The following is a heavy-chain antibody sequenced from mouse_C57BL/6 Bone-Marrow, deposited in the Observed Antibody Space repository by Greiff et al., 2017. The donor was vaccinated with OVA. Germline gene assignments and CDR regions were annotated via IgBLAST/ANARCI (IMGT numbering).Heavy chain of an antibody. D-gene: IGHD4-1*01. CDR3: VSTGSPDY. CDR2: IRSKSNNYAT. J-gene: IGHJ2*01. Sequence: EAGGGLVQPTGSLTLSCAASGFSFNTYAMNWVRQAPGKGLEWVARIRSKSNNYATYYADSVKDRFTISRDDSESMLYLQMNNLKTEDTAMYYCVSTGSPDYWGQGTTLTVSS. CDR1: GFSFNTYA. V-gene: IGHV10-1*01.